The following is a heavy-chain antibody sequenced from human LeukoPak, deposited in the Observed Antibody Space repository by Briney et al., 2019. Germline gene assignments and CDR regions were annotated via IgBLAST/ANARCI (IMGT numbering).Heavy chain of an antibody. CDR1: GFTFSSYA. J-gene: IGHJ4*02. CDR3: TYSSSWYWFDY. CDR2: ISGSGGST. D-gene: IGHD6-13*01. Sequence: GGSLRLSCAASGFTFSSYAMSWVRQAPGKGLEWVSAISGSGGSTYYADSVKGRFTISRDNSKHTLYLQMNSLRAEDTAVYYCTYSSSWYWFDYWGQGTLVTVSS. V-gene: IGHV3-23*01.